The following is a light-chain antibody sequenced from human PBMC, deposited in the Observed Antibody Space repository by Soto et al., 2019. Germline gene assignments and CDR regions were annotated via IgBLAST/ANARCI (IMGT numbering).Light chain of an antibody. CDR2: GAS. CDR3: QQRSNWPPT. Sequence: EIVLTQPPGTLSLSPRDGATLSCRASQSVSSYLAWYQQKPGQAPRLLIYGASTRATGIPDRFSGSGSGTDFTLTISSLEPEDFAVYYCQQRSNWPPTFGQGPKVDI. CDR1: QSVSSY. J-gene: IGKJ1*01. V-gene: IGKV3-11*01.